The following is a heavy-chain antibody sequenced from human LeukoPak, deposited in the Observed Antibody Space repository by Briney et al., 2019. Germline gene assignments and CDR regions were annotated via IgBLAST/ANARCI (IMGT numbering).Heavy chain of an antibody. V-gene: IGHV1-46*01. CDR3: ARVRRDSSSWYLVY. D-gene: IGHD6-13*01. J-gene: IGHJ4*02. Sequence: ASVKVSCKASGYTFSNYCMHWVRQAPGQGLEWMGILNPTYDIPIYAQKFEGRVTMTRDMSTSTVYMELSSLRSEDTAVYYCARVRRDSSSWYLVYWGQGTLVTVSS. CDR2: LNPTYDIP. CDR1: GYTFSNYC.